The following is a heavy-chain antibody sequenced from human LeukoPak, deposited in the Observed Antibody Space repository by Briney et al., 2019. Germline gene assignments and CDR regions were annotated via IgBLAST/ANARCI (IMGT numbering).Heavy chain of an antibody. Sequence: PSETLSLTCTVSGYSISSGYYWGWIRQPPGKGLEWIGSIYQSGFTYYNPSLKSRVTISVDTSKNQFSLKLSSVTAADTAVYYCARDFGAVAATFDYWGQGTLVTVSS. J-gene: IGHJ4*02. CDR1: GYSISSGYY. D-gene: IGHD2-15*01. V-gene: IGHV4-38-2*02. CDR2: IYQSGFT. CDR3: ARDFGAVAATFDY.